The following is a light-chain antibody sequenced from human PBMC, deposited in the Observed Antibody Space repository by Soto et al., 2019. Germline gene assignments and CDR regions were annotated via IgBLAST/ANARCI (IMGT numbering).Light chain of an antibody. Sequence: QSVLTQPASVSGSPGQSIIISCTGTSSDVGGYNYVSWYQQHPGKAPKLMIYDVSNRPSGVSNRFSGSKSGNTASLTISGLQAEDEADYYCSSYTTSNTDVVFGGGTKLTVL. V-gene: IGLV2-14*01. J-gene: IGLJ2*01. CDR1: SSDVGGYNY. CDR2: DVS. CDR3: SSYTTSNTDVV.